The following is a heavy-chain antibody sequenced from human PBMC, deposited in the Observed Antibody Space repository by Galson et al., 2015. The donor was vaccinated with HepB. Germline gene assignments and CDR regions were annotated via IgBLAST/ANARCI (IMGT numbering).Heavy chain of an antibody. Sequence: SVKVSCKASGYTFTSYAMNWVLQAPGQGLEWMGWINTNTGNPTYAQGFTGRFVFSLDTSVSTAYLQICSLKAEDTAVYYCARERRDSSGWFDAFDIWGQGTMVTVSS. D-gene: IGHD6-19*01. CDR3: ARERRDSSGWFDAFDI. CDR2: INTNTGNP. V-gene: IGHV7-4-1*01. J-gene: IGHJ3*02. CDR1: GYTFTSYA.